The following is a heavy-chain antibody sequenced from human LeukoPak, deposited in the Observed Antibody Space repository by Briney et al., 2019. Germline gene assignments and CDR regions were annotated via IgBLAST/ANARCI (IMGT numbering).Heavy chain of an antibody. D-gene: IGHD1-26*01. V-gene: IGHV3-48*04. CDR1: GFTFSSYS. CDR3: AREGGRYPVIYFDY. CDR2: ISSSSSTI. J-gene: IGHJ4*02. Sequence: PGGSLRLSCAASGFTFSSYSMNWVRQAPGKGLEWVSYISSSSSTIYYADSVKGRFTISRDNAKNSLYLQMNSLRAEDTAVYYCAREGGRYPVIYFDYWGQGTQVTVSS.